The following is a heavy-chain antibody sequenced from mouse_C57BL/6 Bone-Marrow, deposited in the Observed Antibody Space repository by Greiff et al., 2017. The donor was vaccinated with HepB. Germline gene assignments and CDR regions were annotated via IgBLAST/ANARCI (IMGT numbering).Heavy chain of an antibody. Sequence: EVKVVESGGGLVQPGGSLKLSCAASGFTFSDYYMYWVRQTPEKRLEWVAYISNGGGSTYYPDTVKGRFTISRDNAKNTLYLQMSRLKSEDTAMYYCARLGDGNYDYWGQGTTLTVSS. CDR1: GFTFSDYY. CDR2: ISNGGGST. V-gene: IGHV5-12*01. J-gene: IGHJ2*01. D-gene: IGHD2-1*01. CDR3: ARLGDGNYDY.